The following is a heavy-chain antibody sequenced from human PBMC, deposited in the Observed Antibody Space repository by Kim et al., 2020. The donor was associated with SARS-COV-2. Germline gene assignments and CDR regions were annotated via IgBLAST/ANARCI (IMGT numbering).Heavy chain of an antibody. Sequence: SETLSLTCAVYGGSFSGYYWSWIRQPPGKGLEWIGEINHSGSTNYNPSLKSRVTISVDTSKNQFSLKLSSVTAADTAVYYCARGPYSSGWYAPVVWFDPWGQGTLVTVSS. CDR2: INHSGST. D-gene: IGHD6-19*01. V-gene: IGHV4-34*01. CDR1: GGSFSGYY. CDR3: ARGPYSSGWYAPVVWFDP. J-gene: IGHJ5*02.